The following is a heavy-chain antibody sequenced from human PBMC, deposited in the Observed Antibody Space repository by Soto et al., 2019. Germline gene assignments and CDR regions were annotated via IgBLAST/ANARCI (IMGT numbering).Heavy chain of an antibody. J-gene: IGHJ6*02. CDR2: IIPIFGTA. Sequence: ASVKVSCKASGGTFSSYAISWVRQAPGQGLEWMGGIIPIFGTANYAQKFQGRVTITADESTSTAYMELSSLRSEDTAVYYCARDALDYYGSSGPLSSYGMDVWGQGTTVTVSS. V-gene: IGHV1-69*13. CDR1: GGTFSSYA. D-gene: IGHD3-22*01. CDR3: ARDALDYYGSSGPLSSYGMDV.